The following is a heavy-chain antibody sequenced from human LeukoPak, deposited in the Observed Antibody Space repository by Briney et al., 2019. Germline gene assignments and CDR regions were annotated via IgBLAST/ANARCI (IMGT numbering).Heavy chain of an antibody. CDR3: ARDLDYYYDSSGNYGMDV. D-gene: IGHD3-22*01. V-gene: IGHV3-23*01. Sequence: PGGSLRLSCAASGFTFNYALSWVRQAPGKGLEWVSGISGSGDKTYYADSVEGRFTISRDNSKNTLYLQMNSLRAEDTAVYYCARDLDYYYDSSGNYGMDVWGQGTTVTVSS. J-gene: IGHJ6*02. CDR2: ISGSGDKT. CDR1: GFTFNYA.